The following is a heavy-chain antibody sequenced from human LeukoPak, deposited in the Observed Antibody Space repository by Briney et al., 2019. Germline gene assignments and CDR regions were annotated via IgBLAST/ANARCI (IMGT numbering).Heavy chain of an antibody. CDR2: INHSGST. CDR1: GGSFNYYY. D-gene: IGHD3-9*01. J-gene: IGHJ6*02. V-gene: IGHV4-34*01. Sequence: TSETLSLTCAVYGGSFNYYYWTWIRQPPGKGLEWIGDINHSGSTNYNPSLRSRVTISVDTSKNQFSLKLSSVTAADTAVYYCARSQVLRYFDWLLDGMDVWGQGTTVTVSS. CDR3: ARSQVLRYFDWLLDGMDV.